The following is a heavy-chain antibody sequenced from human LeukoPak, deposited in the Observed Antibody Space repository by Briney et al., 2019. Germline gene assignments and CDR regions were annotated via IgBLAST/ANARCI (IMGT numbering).Heavy chain of an antibody. Sequence: GGSLSLSCTASGFTFSSYNMNWVRQAPGEGLEWVSSISSSGSYIYFGDSVKARFTISRDNAKNALYLQMNSLRAEDTAVYYCARSVDRAMVPLDYWGQGTLVTVSS. D-gene: IGHD5-18*01. CDR3: ARSVDRAMVPLDY. CDR2: ISSSGSYI. V-gene: IGHV3-21*01. CDR1: GFTFSSYN. J-gene: IGHJ4*02.